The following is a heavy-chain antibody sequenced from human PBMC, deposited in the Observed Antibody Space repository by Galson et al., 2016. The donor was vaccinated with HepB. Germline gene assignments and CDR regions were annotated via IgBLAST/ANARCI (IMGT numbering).Heavy chain of an antibody. D-gene: IGHD3-10*01. CDR2: IIPMFGTP. Sequence: SVKVSCKASGATFSSFAINWVRQAPGQGLEWMGGIIPMFGTPNHAQKFRGRVTITADESTSTAYMGLSSLRSQDTAVYFCASHTRGQYDSGRYEFNYWGQGTLVTVSS. CDR3: ASHTRGQYDSGRYEFNY. V-gene: IGHV1-69*13. CDR1: GATFSSFA. J-gene: IGHJ4*02.